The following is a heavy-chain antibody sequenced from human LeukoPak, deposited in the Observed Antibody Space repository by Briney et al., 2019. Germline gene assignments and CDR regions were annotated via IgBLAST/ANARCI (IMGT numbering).Heavy chain of an antibody. CDR2: IYYSGST. V-gene: IGHV4-39*07. D-gene: IGHD2-15*01. J-gene: IGHJ4*02. CDR3: ARGVIDIVVVVDPTFDY. Sequence: PSETLSLTCTVSGGSISSSSYYWGWIRQPPGKGLEWIGSIYYSGSTYYNPSLKSRVTISVDTSKNQFSLKLSSVTAADTAVYYCARGVIDIVVVVDPTFDYWGRGTLVTVSS. CDR1: GGSISSSSYY.